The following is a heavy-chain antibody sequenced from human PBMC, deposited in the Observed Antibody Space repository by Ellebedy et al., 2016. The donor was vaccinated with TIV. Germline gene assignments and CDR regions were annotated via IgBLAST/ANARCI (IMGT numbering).Heavy chain of an antibody. Sequence: AASVKVSCKASGYTFTSYYMHWVRQAPGQGLEWMGIINPSGGSTTYAQLQGRVTMTRDTSTSTVYMELSSLRSEDTAVYYCARGRAATVVTYYYYYYGMDVWGQGTTVTVSS. V-gene: IGHV1-46*04. CDR3: ARGRAATVVTYYYYYYGMDV. CDR2: INPSGGST. CDR1: GYTFTSYY. J-gene: IGHJ6*02. D-gene: IGHD4-23*01.